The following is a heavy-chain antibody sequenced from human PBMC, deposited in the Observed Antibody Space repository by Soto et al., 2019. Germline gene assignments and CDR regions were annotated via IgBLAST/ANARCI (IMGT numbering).Heavy chain of an antibody. CDR2: IDPTGGST. CDR1: GGTFSSYA. J-gene: IGHJ3*02. CDR3: ARDYYSGSRAFDI. D-gene: IGHD2-15*01. V-gene: IGHV1-46*01. Sequence: ASVKVSCKASGGTFSSYAISWVRQAPGQGLEWMGIIDPTGGSTSYAQKFQGRVTMTRDTSTGTVYMELSSLRSEDTAVYYCARDYYSGSRAFDIWGQGTMVTVSS.